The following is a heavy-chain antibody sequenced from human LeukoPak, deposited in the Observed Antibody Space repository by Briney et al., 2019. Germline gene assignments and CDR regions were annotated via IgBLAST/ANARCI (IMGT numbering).Heavy chain of an antibody. D-gene: IGHD6-6*01. CDR1: GYTFTGYY. CDR2: INPNSGGT. J-gene: IGHJ4*02. V-gene: IGHV1-2*02. CDR3: AREVSSYYFDY. Sequence: ASVKVSCTASGYTFTGYYMHWVRQAPGQGLGWMGWINPNSGGTNYAQKFQGRVTMTRDTSISTAYMELSRLRSDDTAVYYCAREVSSYYFDYWGQGTLVTVSS.